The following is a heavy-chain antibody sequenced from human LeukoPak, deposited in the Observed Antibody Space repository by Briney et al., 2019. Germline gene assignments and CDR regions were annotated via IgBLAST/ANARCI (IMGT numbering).Heavy chain of an antibody. CDR2: ISGSGGST. V-gene: IGHV3-23*01. CDR3: AKAPPGSYSYYYGMDV. D-gene: IGHD6-13*01. CDR1: RFTFSSYA. Sequence: PGGSLRLSCAASRFTFSSYATSSVRQAPGKRLEWVSPISGSGGSTYYADSVKGRFTMSRDISKNTLYLQMNSLRAEDTAVYYCAKAPPGSYSYYYGMDVWGQGTTVTVSS. J-gene: IGHJ6*02.